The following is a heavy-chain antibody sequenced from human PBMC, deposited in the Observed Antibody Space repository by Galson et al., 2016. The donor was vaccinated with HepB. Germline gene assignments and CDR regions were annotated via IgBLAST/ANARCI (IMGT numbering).Heavy chain of an antibody. V-gene: IGHV2-70*13. Sequence: PALVKPTQTLTLTCTLSGFSLSSTGMCVTWIRQPPGKALEWLALIDWDDDKFYNTSLKTRLTISKDTSKNQVVLTMTNMDPVDTATYYCARIRIESGNYFSFFDPWGQGTLVTVSS. D-gene: IGHD1-26*01. J-gene: IGHJ5*02. CDR3: ARIRIESGNYFSFFDP. CDR2: IDWDDDK. CDR1: GFSLSSTGMC.